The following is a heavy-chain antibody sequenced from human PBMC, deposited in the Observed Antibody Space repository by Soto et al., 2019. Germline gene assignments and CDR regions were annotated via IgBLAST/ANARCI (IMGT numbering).Heavy chain of an antibody. V-gene: IGHV4-34*01. J-gene: IGHJ6*02. D-gene: IGHD2-15*01. CDR1: GGSFSNYY. CDR3: ARGGVVVNYGMDV. CDR2: INHSGST. Sequence: QVQLQQWGAGLLKPSETLSLTCAVYGGSFSNYYWSWIRQPPGKGLEWIGEINHSGSTNYNPSLKSRVTISVATSKNQFSLNLSSVTAADTAVYYCARGGVVVNYGMDVWGQGTTVTVSS.